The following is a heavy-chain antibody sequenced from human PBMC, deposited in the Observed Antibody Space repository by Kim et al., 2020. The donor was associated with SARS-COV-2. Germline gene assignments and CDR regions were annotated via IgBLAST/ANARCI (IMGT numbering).Heavy chain of an antibody. J-gene: IGHJ4*02. D-gene: IGHD4-17*01. Sequence: GGSLRLSCAASGFTFSSYWMTWVRQAPGKGLELVANIKQDGSEKYYVDSVKGRFTISRDNAKNSLYLQMNSLRAEDTAVYYCAREDGTYGDSPFDYWGQGTLVTVSS. V-gene: IGHV3-7*01. CDR1: GFTFSSYW. CDR2: IKQDGSEK. CDR3: AREDGTYGDSPFDY.